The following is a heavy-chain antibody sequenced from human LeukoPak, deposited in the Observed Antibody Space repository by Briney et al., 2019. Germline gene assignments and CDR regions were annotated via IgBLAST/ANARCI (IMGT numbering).Heavy chain of an antibody. J-gene: IGHJ4*02. V-gene: IGHV4-59*08. CDR1: GGSFSRYY. Sequence: SETLSLTCTVSGGSFSRYYWSWIRQPPGKGLEWIGSVYYSGSTNYNPSLKSRVTISVDTSKNQFSLKLSSVTAADTAVYYCARQVVGSSRARGIYFDYWGQGTLVTVSS. CDR2: VYYSGST. CDR3: ARQVVGSSRARGIYFDY. D-gene: IGHD6-6*01.